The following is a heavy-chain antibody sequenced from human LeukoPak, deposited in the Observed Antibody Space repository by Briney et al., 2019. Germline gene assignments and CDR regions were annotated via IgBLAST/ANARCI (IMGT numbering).Heavy chain of an antibody. D-gene: IGHD3-9*01. J-gene: IGHJ4*02. CDR3: ARGVPRNYDILTGYSGNYY. V-gene: IGHV3-48*03. CDR2: ISSSGSTI. Sequence: GGSLRLSCAASGFTFSSYEMNWVRQAPGKGLEWVSYISSSGSTIYYADSVKGRFTISRDNAKNSLYLQMNSLRAEDTAVYYCARGVPRNYDILTGYSGNYYWGQRTLVTVSS. CDR1: GFTFSSYE.